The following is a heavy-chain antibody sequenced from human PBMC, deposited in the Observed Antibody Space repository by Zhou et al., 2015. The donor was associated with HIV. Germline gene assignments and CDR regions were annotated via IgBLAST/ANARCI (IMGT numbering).Heavy chain of an antibody. Sequence: QVQLVESGGGVVQPGTSLRLSCAASGFIFSNNGMHWVRQTPGKGLEWVAVISHDASRQYYADSVKGRFTISRDNSKNTLYLQMTGLRVEDTAVFYCAKEAGGAGSSYKSYFDYWGQGTLVTVSS. D-gene: IGHD3-10*01. CDR3: AKEAGGAGSSYKSYFDY. CDR1: GFIFSNNG. CDR2: ISHDASRQ. J-gene: IGHJ4*02. V-gene: IGHV3-30*18.